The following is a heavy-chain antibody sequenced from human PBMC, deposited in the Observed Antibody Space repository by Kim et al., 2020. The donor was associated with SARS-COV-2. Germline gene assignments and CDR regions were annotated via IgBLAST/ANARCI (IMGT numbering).Heavy chain of an antibody. Sequence: SVKVSCKASGGTFSSYAISWVRQAPGQGLEWMGGIIPIFGTANYAQKFQGRVTITADESTSTAYMELSSLRSEDTAVYYCATAVAAPPVYFDYWGQGTLVTVSS. J-gene: IGHJ4*02. V-gene: IGHV1-69*13. CDR2: IIPIFGTA. D-gene: IGHD6-19*01. CDR3: ATAVAAPPVYFDY. CDR1: GGTFSSYA.